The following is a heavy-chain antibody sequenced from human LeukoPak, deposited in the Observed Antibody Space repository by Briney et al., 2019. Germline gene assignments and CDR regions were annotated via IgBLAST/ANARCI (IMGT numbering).Heavy chain of an antibody. CDR3: ARIVGATGYYSDY. V-gene: IGHV4-30-2*01. D-gene: IGHD1-26*01. CDR2: IYHSGST. Sequence: SETLSLTCAVSGGSISSGGYSWSWIRQPPGKGLEWIGYIYHSGSTYYNPSLKSRVTISVDRSKNQFSLKLSSVTAADTAVYYCARIVGATGYYSDYWGQGTLVTVSS. J-gene: IGHJ4*02. CDR1: GGSISSGGYS.